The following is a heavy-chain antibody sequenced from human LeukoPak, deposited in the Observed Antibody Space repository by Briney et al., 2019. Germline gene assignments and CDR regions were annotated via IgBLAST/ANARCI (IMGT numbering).Heavy chain of an antibody. CDR2: IYSGGST. J-gene: IGHJ4*02. CDR1: GFTVSSNY. D-gene: IGHD1-26*01. Sequence: GGSLRLSCAASGFTVSSNYMSWVCQAPGKGLEWVSVIYSGGSTYYADSVKGRFTISRDNSKNTLYLQMNSLRAEDTAVYYCARALMAVGAENRGDYWGQGTLVTVSS. V-gene: IGHV3-53*01. CDR3: ARALMAVGAENRGDY.